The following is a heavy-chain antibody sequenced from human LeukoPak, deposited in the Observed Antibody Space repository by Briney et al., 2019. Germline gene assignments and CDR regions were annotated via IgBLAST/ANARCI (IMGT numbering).Heavy chain of an antibody. CDR1: GDSISSGDYY. Sequence: PSETLSLTCTVSGDSISSGDYYWSWIRQPAGKGLEWIGRISSSGCTNYNPSLKSRVTISVDTSKNQFSLKLSSVTAADTAVYYCARENSVVTGNNWFDPWGQGTLVTVSS. D-gene: IGHD4-23*01. J-gene: IGHJ5*02. CDR2: ISSSGCT. CDR3: ARENSVVTGNNWFDP. V-gene: IGHV4-61*02.